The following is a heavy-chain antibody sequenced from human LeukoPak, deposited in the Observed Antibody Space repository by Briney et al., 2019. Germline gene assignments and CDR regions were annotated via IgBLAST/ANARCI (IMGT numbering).Heavy chain of an antibody. D-gene: IGHD4-17*01. CDR2: ISSNGGDT. Sequence: PGGSLRLSCSASGFTFSTYAMHWVRQAPGKGLEYVSTISSNGGDTYYADSVKGRFTISRDNSKNTLYLQMSSLRAEDTAVYYCVNSRMTTVPAFDYWGQGTLVTVSS. V-gene: IGHV3-64D*06. CDR3: VNSRMTTVPAFDY. J-gene: IGHJ4*02. CDR1: GFTFSTYA.